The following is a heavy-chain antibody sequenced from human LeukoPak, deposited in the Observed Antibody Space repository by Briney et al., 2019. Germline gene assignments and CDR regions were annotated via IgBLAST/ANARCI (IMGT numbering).Heavy chain of an antibody. D-gene: IGHD3-22*01. CDR1: GGSISSYH. V-gene: IGHV4-4*07. CDR2: IYTSGGT. J-gene: IGHJ3*02. Sequence: SETLSLTCTVSGGSISSYHWTWIRQPAGKGLEGIGRIYTSGGTNYNPSLKSRVTISVDTSKNQFSLKLSSVTAADTAVYFCARQVWYYDRSAFDIWGQGTMVTVSS. CDR3: ARQVWYYDRSAFDI.